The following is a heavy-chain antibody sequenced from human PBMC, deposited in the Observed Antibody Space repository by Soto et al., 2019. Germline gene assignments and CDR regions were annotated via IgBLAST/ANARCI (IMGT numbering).Heavy chain of an antibody. V-gene: IGHV3-74*01. Sequence: GGSLRLSCAASGFTFSNYWMHWVRQAPGKGLVWVSRLNTDGSITTYADSVKGRFTISRDNAKNTLFLQMNRLRAEDTAVYYCATRRYCSDIPCYTETQPGNWGQGTLVTVSS. CDR3: ATRRYCSDIPCYTETQPGN. J-gene: IGHJ4*02. D-gene: IGHD2-15*01. CDR2: LNTDGSIT. CDR1: GFTFSNYW.